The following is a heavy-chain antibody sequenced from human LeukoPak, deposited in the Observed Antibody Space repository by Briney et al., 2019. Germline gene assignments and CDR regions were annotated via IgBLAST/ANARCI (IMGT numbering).Heavy chain of an antibody. CDR3: ARDKGSSGTHRIDY. V-gene: IGHV3-30*14. Sequence: GGSLRLSCAASGFTFSSYAMHWVRQAPGKGLEWVAVISYDGSNKYYADSVKGRFTISRDNSKNTLYLQMNSLRAEDTAVYYCARDKGSSGTHRIDYWGQGTLVTVSS. D-gene: IGHD1-26*01. CDR1: GFTFSSYA. CDR2: ISYDGSNK. J-gene: IGHJ4*02.